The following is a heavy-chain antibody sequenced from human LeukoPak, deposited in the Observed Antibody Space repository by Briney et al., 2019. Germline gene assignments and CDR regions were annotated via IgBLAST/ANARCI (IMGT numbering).Heavy chain of an antibody. J-gene: IGHJ4*02. CDR1: GYTFTGYY. D-gene: IGHD1-7*01. Sequence: ASVEVSCKASGYTFTGYYMHWVRQAPGQGLEWMGWINLNSGGTNYAQKFQGRVTMTRDTSISTAYMELSRLRSDDTAVYYCARDGTGNDYWGQGTLVTVSS. CDR3: ARDGTGNDY. CDR2: INLNSGGT. V-gene: IGHV1-2*02.